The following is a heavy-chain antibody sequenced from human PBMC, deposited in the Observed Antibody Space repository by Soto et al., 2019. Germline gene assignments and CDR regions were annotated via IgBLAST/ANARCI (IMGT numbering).Heavy chain of an antibody. J-gene: IGHJ4*02. CDR3: TTEGPYYDFWSGYYGTWDY. CDR1: GFTFSNAW. V-gene: IGHV3-15*07. D-gene: IGHD3-3*01. Sequence: PGGSLRLSCAASGFTFSNAWMNWVRQAPGKGLEWVGRIKSKTDGGTTDYAAPVKGRFTISRDDSKNTLYLQMSSLKTEDTAVYYCTTEGPYYDFWSGYYGTWDYWGQGTLVTVSS. CDR2: IKSKTDGGTT.